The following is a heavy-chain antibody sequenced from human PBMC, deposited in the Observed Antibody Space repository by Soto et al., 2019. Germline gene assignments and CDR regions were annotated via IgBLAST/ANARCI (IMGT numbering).Heavy chain of an antibody. V-gene: IGHV1-69*12. D-gene: IGHD6-13*01. Sequence: QVQLVQSGAEVMQPGSSVRVSCKASGGTFSSYAISWVRQAPGQGLEWMGGIIPIFGTADYAQKFQGRVTITADESTTTAYMELSRLGSEDTAVYSCARDKERVRIGGNFFSGMDAWGQGGTVTVS. J-gene: IGHJ6*02. CDR2: IIPIFGTA. CDR3: ARDKERVRIGGNFFSGMDA. CDR1: GGTFSSYA.